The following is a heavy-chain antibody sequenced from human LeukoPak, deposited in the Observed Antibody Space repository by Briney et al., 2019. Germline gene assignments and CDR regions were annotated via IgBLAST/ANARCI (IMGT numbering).Heavy chain of an antibody. CDR3: ARDNFSGSYSY. CDR2: IYYSGGT. Sequence: PSETLSLTCTVSGGSISSYYWSWIRQPPGKGLEWIGYIYYSGGTNYNPSLKSRVTISVDTSKNQFSLKLSSVTAADTAVYYCARDNFSGSYSYWGQGTLVTVSS. J-gene: IGHJ4*02. D-gene: IGHD3-10*01. CDR1: GGSISSYY. V-gene: IGHV4-59*01.